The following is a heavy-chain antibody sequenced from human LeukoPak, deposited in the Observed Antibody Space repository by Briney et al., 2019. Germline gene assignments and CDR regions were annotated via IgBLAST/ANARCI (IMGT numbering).Heavy chain of an antibody. CDR3: CLDTAMVSFDY. CDR1: GYSFTNYW. V-gene: IGHV5-51*01. Sequence: GESLKISCKGSGYSFTNYWIGWVRQMPGKGLEWMGIIYPGDSDTRYSPSFQGQVTISADKSISTAYLQWSSLKASDTAMYYCCLDTAMVSFDYWGQGTLVTVSS. D-gene: IGHD5-18*01. CDR2: IYPGDSDT. J-gene: IGHJ4*02.